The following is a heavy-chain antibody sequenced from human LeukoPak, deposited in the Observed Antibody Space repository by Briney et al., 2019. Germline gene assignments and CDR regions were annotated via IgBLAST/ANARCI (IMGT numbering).Heavy chain of an antibody. CDR1: GFTFSSYA. CDR2: ISGSGGST. J-gene: IGHJ5*02. D-gene: IGHD6-6*01. Sequence: GGSLRLSCAASGFTFSSYAMSWVRQAPGKGLEWVSAISGSGGSTYYADSVKGRFTISRDNSKNTLYLQMNSLRADDTAVYYCARDVGYSSSSWFNWFDPWGQGTLVTVSS. CDR3: ARDVGYSSSSWFNWFDP. V-gene: IGHV3-23*01.